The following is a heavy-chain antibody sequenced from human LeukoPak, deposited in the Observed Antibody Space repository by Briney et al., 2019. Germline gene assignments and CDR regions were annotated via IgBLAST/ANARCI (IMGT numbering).Heavy chain of an antibody. D-gene: IGHD4-23*01. Sequence: PSETLSLTCTVSGGSISSSSYYWGWIRQPPGKGLEWIGEINHSGSTNYNPSLKSRVTISVDTSKNQFSLKLSSVTAADTAVYYCARDYGGNPSHWYFDLWGRGTLVTVSS. V-gene: IGHV4-39*07. CDR2: INHSGST. CDR1: GGSISSSSYY. J-gene: IGHJ2*01. CDR3: ARDYGGNPSHWYFDL.